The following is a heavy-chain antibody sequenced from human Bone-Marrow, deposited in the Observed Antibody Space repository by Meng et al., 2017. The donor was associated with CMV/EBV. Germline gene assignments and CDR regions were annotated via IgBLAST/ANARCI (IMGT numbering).Heavy chain of an antibody. CDR2: INHSGST. J-gene: IGHJ4*02. Sequence: SETLSLTCTVSGGSISSSSYYWSWIRQPPGKGLEWIGEINHSGSTNYNPSLKSRVTISVDTSKNQFSLKLSSVTAADTAVYYCARVGKAVAGTANCPPDYWGQGTLVTVSS. CDR1: GGSISSSSYY. D-gene: IGHD6-19*01. CDR3: ARVGKAVAGTANCPPDY. V-gene: IGHV4-39*07.